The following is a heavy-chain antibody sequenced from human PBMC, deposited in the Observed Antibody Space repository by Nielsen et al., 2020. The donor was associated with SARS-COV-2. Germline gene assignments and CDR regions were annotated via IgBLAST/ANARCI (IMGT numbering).Heavy chain of an antibody. CDR1: GFTFSNAW. D-gene: IGHD3-3*01. CDR3: AREPEYYDFWSGYYGGLDY. J-gene: IGHJ4*02. V-gene: IGHV3-74*01. Sequence: GGSLRLSCAASGFTFSNAWMSWVRQAPGKGLVWVSRINTDGSIANYADSVKGRFTISRDNAKNALYLQMNSLRAEDTAVYYCAREPEYYDFWSGYYGGLDYWGQGTLVTVSS. CDR2: INTDGSIA.